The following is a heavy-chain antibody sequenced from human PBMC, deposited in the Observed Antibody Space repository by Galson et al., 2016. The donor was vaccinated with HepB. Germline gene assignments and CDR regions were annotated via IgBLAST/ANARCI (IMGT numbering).Heavy chain of an antibody. V-gene: IGHV3-23*01. D-gene: IGHD4-11*01. Sequence: SLRLSCAASGFTFSSNAMSWVRQAPGKGLEWVSGISGTGSATYYADAMTGRFTISRDNSKNTLYLQMNSLRAEDTGLYYCTKGTTDLGDDWGQGIVVTVSS. J-gene: IGHJ4*02. CDR1: GFTFSSNA. CDR2: ISGTGSAT. CDR3: TKGTTDLGDD.